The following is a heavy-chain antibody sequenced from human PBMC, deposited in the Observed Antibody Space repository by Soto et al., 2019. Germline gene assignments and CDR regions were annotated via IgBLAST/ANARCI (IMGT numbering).Heavy chain of an antibody. D-gene: IGHD3-3*02. V-gene: IGHV3-23*01. Sequence: WGSLRLSCAASGFTFSSYAMSWFRQAPGKGLEWVSAISGSGGSTYYADSVKGRFTISRDNSKNTLYLQMNSLRAEDTAVYYCAKEIGFFEWLRLHYWGQGTLVTVSS. CDR1: GFTFSSYA. CDR3: AKEIGFFEWLRLHY. CDR2: ISGSGGST. J-gene: IGHJ4*02.